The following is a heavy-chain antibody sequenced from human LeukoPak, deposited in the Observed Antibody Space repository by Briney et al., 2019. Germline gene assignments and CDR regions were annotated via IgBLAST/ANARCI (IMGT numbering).Heavy chain of an antibody. CDR1: GFTFSTYW. V-gene: IGHV3-7*01. J-gene: IGHJ4*02. Sequence: GGSLRLSCAVSGFTFSTYWMSWLRQAQGKGLEWVANIKLDGSEKYYVDSVKGRFTISRDNSKNSLYLQMNSLRAEDTAVYYCARDNVRLFDYWGRGTLVTVSS. CDR3: ARDNVRLFDY. CDR2: IKLDGSEK. D-gene: IGHD6-6*01.